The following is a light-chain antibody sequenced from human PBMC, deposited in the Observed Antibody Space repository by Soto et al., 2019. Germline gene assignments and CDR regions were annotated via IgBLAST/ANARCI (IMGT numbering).Light chain of an antibody. CDR3: QQRSNWPRT. J-gene: IGKJ2*01. V-gene: IGKV3-11*01. CDR2: DAS. CDR1: QSVSSN. Sequence: EIVMTQSPATLSVSPGERATLSCRATQSVSSNLAWYQQKVGQAPRLLIYDASNRATGIPARFSGSGSGTDFTLTISSLEPEDFAVYYCQQRSNWPRTFGQGTKLEIK.